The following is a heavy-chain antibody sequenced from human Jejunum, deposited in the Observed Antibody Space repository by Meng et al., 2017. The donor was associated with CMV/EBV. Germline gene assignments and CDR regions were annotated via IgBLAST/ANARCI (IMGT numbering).Heavy chain of an antibody. CDR1: GHTLTEFP. CDR3: ATGIRGVTSYYLDY. D-gene: IGHD3-10*01. J-gene: IGHJ4*02. Sequence: QVQLVQSGAEVKKPXASVKVSXKVSGHTLTEFPMHWVRQTPGKGLEWMGAFDPEDDETIYAQRFQGRLTMSEATFTDTAYMELSNLRSEDTAVYYCATGIRGVTSYYLDYWGQGTLVTVSS. V-gene: IGHV1-24*01. CDR2: FDPEDDET.